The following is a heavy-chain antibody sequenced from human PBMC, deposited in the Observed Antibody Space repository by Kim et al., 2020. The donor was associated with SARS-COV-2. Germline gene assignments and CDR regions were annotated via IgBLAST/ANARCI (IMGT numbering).Heavy chain of an antibody. D-gene: IGHD1-26*01. Sequence: GGSLRLSCSASGFTFSSYAMHWVRQAPGKGLEYVSAISSNGGSTYYADSVKGRFTISRDNSKNTLYLQMSSLRAEDTAVYYCVSERGRSGSGTEYFQHWGQGTLVTVSS. CDR2: ISSNGGST. CDR3: VSERGRSGSGTEYFQH. V-gene: IGHV3-64D*06. J-gene: IGHJ1*01. CDR1: GFTFSSYA.